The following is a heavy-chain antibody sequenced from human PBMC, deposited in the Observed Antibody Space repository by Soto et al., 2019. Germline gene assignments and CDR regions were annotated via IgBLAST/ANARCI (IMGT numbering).Heavy chain of an antibody. CDR2: ISWNSGSI. D-gene: IGHD6-6*01. Sequence: EVQLVESGGGLVQPGRSLRLSCAASGFTFDDYAMHWVRQAPGKGLEWVSGISWNSGSIGYADSVKGRFTISRDNAKNSLYLQMNSLRAEDTAVYYCAKDLRRGLSARPDAFDIWGQGTMVTVSS. J-gene: IGHJ3*02. CDR3: AKDLRRGLSARPDAFDI. CDR1: GFTFDDYA. V-gene: IGHV3-9*01.